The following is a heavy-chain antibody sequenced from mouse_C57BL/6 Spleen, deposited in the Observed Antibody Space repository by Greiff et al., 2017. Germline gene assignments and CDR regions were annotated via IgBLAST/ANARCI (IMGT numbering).Heavy chain of an antibody. CDR2: IDPSDSYT. CDR3: ARSEYSSYFDY. D-gene: IGHD2-5*01. CDR1: GYTFTSYW. V-gene: IGHV1-69*01. Sequence: VQLQQPGAELVMPGASVKLSCKASGYTFTSYWMHWVKQRPGQGLEWIGEIDPSDSYTNYNQKFKGKSTLTVDKSSSTAYMQLSSLTSEDSAVYYCARSEYSSYFDYWGQGTTLTVSS. J-gene: IGHJ2*01.